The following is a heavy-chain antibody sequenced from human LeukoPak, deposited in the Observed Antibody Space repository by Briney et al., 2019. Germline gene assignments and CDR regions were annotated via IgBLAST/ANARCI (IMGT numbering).Heavy chain of an antibody. D-gene: IGHD2-2*01. CDR1: GSTFSGYA. V-gene: IGHV3-48*01. J-gene: IGHJ4*02. Sequence: GGSLRLSCAASGSTFSGYAMNWVRQAPGKGLEWVSHISSGGTTIYYADSVKGRFTVSRDNAKNSLSLQMNSLRVEDTAVYYCARDYGTEGGPAATLDYWGQGTLVTVSS. CDR3: ARDYGTEGGPAATLDY. CDR2: ISSGGTTI.